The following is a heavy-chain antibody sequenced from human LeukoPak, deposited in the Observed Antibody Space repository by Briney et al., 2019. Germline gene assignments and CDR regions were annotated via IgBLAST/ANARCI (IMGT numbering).Heavy chain of an antibody. D-gene: IGHD5-12*01. CDR1: GYTFTSYY. J-gene: IGHJ4*02. CDR2: INPSGGTA. V-gene: IGHV1-46*03. Sequence: ASVKVSCKASGYTFTSYYMHWVRQAPGQGLEWMGIINPSGGTATYAQKFQGRVTATRDTSTSTVYMELSSLTSEDTAVYYCGNSGYGGLDYRGQGTLVTVSS. CDR3: GNSGYGGLDY.